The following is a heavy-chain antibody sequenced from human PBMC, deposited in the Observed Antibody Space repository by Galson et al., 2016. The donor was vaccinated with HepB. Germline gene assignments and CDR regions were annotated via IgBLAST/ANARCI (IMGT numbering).Heavy chain of an antibody. Sequence: SLRLSCAASGFTFSSCGMHWVRQAPGKGLEWLALISYDGSYSSYADSVKGRFTISRDNSKKTLYLQMNSLRAEDTAVYYCAKVPSMVRGFWGQGTMVTVSS. CDR2: ISYDGSYS. V-gene: IGHV3-30*18. CDR3: AKVPSMVRGF. J-gene: IGHJ3*01. CDR1: GFTFSSCG. D-gene: IGHD3-10*01.